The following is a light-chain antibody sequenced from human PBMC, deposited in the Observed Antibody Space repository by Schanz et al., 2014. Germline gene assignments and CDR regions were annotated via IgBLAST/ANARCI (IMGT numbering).Light chain of an antibody. Sequence: QSALTQPPSASGSPGQSVTISCTGTSSDVGGYNYVSWYQQHPGKAPKLLIYDVSKRPSGVYTRFSGSKSGNTASLTVSGLQADDEADYYCTAWDDSLTARVFGGGTKVAVL. CDR3: TAWDDSLTARV. V-gene: IGLV2-8*01. CDR1: SSDVGGYNY. CDR2: DVS. J-gene: IGLJ3*02.